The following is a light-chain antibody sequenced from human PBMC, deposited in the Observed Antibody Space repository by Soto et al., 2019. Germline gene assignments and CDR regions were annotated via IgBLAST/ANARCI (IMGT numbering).Light chain of an antibody. CDR2: EDN. J-gene: IGLJ3*02. Sequence: NFMLTQPHSVSASPGKTVTISCTRSSGSIASNYVQWYQQRPGSSPTTVIYEDNQRPSGVPDRFSGSIDSSSNSASLTISGLNTEDEADYYCQSYDSSNRVFGGGTKLTVL. CDR1: SGSIASNY. V-gene: IGLV6-57*01. CDR3: QSYDSSNRV.